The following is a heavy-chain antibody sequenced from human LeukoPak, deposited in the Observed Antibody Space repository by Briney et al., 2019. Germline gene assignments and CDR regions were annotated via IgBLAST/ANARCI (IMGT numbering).Heavy chain of an antibody. CDR1: GASVTTNH. V-gene: IGHV3-66*01. Sequence: PGGSLRLSCAVSGASVTTNHMSWVRQAPGKGLEWISVIFAGGNTYYADSVKGRFILSRDNSKNTLYLQMSSQRAEDTAVYFCFRNAAWGHGTLVTVSS. CDR2: IFAGGNT. J-gene: IGHJ5*01. CDR3: FRNAA.